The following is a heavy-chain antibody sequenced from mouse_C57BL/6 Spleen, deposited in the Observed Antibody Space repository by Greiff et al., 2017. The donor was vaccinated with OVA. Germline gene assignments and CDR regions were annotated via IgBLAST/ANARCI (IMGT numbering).Heavy chain of an antibody. J-gene: IGHJ2*01. CDR3: ARSSDYGPYYFDY. Sequence: VQLQQSGAELVKPGASVKISCKASGYAFSSYWMNWVKQRPGKGLEWIGQIYPGDGDTNYNGKFKGKATLTADKSSSTAYMQLSSLTSEDSAVYFCARSSDYGPYYFDYWGQGTTLTVSS. V-gene: IGHV1-80*01. CDR1: GYAFSSYW. CDR2: IYPGDGDT. D-gene: IGHD1-1*01.